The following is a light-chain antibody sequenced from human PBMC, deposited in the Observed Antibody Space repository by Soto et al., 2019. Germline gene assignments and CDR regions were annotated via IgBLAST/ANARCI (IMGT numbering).Light chain of an antibody. V-gene: IGKV1-5*01. CDR3: QQYNDHPWK. CDR1: QSVSTW. J-gene: IGKJ1*01. CDR2: EAS. Sequence: DIQMTQSPSTLSASVGDRVTITCRPSQSVSTWLAWYQQKPGEAPNLLIYEASRLQSGVPSRFSGSASAREFTLTISNLQPDDVDNYYCQQYNDHPWKFRKGTKVDI.